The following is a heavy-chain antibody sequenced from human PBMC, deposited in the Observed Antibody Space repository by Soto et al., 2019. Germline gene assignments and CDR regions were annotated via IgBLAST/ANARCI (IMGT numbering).Heavy chain of an antibody. J-gene: IGHJ5*02. Sequence: GGSLRLSCAASGFTFSSYAMSWVRQAPGKGLEWVSAISGSGGSTYYADSVKGRFTISRDNSKNTLYLQMNSLRAEDTAVYYCGKSVDTLKRGISWFDPWGQGTLVTVSS. D-gene: IGHD3-10*01. CDR3: GKSVDTLKRGISWFDP. CDR2: ISGSGGST. CDR1: GFTFSSYA. V-gene: IGHV3-23*01.